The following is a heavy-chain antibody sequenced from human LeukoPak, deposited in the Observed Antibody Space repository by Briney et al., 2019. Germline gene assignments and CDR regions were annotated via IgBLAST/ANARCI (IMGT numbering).Heavy chain of an antibody. CDR3: ARGGAAAARKRGLDY. V-gene: IGHV3-21*01. CDR2: ISSSSSYI. Sequence: PGGSLRLSCAASGFTFSSYSMNWVRQAPGKGLEWVSSISSSSSYIYYADSVKGRFTISRDNAKNSLYLQMNSLRAEDTAVYYCARGGAAAARKRGLDYWGQGTLVTVSS. J-gene: IGHJ4*02. CDR1: GFTFSSYS. D-gene: IGHD6-13*01.